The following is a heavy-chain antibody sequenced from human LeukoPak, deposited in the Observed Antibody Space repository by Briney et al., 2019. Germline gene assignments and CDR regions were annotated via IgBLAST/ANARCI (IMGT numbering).Heavy chain of an antibody. CDR3: ARHILNVMPFFDY. CDR2: INPNSGGT. V-gene: IGHV1-2*02. Sequence: ASVKVSCKASGYTFTSYYMHWVRRAPGQGLEWMGWINPNSGGTNYAQKFQGRVTMTRDTSISTAYMELSRLRSDDTAVYYCARHILNVMPFFDYWGQGTLVTVSS. CDR1: GYTFTSYY. D-gene: IGHD2-21*01. J-gene: IGHJ4*02.